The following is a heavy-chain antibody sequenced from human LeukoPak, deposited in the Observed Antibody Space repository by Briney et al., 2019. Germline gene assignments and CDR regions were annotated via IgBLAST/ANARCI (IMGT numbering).Heavy chain of an antibody. Sequence: SETLSLTCAVSGYSITNGYYWAWLRQSPGKGLEWFGNIYYSGNTYYNPSLKSRVTISVDTSKNHFSLLLSSVTAADTAVYYCARRYSNYFFDYWGQGTLVTVSS. V-gene: IGHV4-38-2*01. CDR2: IYYSGNT. J-gene: IGHJ4*02. CDR3: ARRYSNYFFDY. CDR1: GYSITNGYY. D-gene: IGHD4-11*01.